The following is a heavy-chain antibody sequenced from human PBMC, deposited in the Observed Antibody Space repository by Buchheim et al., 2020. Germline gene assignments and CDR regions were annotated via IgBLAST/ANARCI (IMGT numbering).Heavy chain of an antibody. CDR1: GGSIIGYY. D-gene: IGHD3-9*01. CDR2: IYYSGST. Sequence: QVQLQESGPGLVKPSETLSLTCTVSGGSIIGYYWSWIRQPPGKGLEWIGYIYYSGSTKYNPSLKSRVTMSVDTSKNQFSLRLSSVTAADTAVYYCARDSEDDDILTGYYRGNYYYFMDVWGRGTT. J-gene: IGHJ6*03. CDR3: ARDSEDDDILTGYYRGNYYYFMDV. V-gene: IGHV4-59*01.